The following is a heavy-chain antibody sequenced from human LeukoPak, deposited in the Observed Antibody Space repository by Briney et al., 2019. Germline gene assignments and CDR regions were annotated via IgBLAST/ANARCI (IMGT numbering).Heavy chain of an antibody. Sequence: PGGSLRLSCAASGFTLEDYAMHWVRHAPRGGLEWVSGISWNRGSIVYADSVKGRFTISRDNAKSSLYLQMDSLSAEDTALYYCAKQYGSGSYYSVYGMDVWGQRTKVTVSS. CDR3: AKQYGSGSYYSVYGMDV. J-gene: IGHJ6*02. CDR1: GFTLEDYA. D-gene: IGHD3-10*01. CDR2: ISWNRGSI. V-gene: IGHV3-9*01.